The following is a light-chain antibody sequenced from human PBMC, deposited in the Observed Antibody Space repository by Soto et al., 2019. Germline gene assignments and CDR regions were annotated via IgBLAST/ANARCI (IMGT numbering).Light chain of an antibody. CDR3: QLYGTSPP. CDR2: WAS. J-gene: IGKJ5*01. Sequence: DIVMTQSPDSLAVSMGKRATINCKSSQSVLYSSNNKNYLAWYQQKPGQPPKLLIYWASTRQSGVPDRFRGSGSGTDFTLTINRLEPEDFAVYYFQLYGTSPPFGQGTRLEIK. CDR1: QSVLYSSNNKNY. V-gene: IGKV4-1*01.